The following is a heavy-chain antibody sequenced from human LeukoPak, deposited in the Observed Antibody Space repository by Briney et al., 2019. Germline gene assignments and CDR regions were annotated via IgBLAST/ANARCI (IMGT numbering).Heavy chain of an antibody. J-gene: IGHJ4*02. V-gene: IGHV3-23*01. CDR3: AKYGDFWSGYFDY. CDR2: ISGSGGST. D-gene: IGHD3-3*01. Sequence: GGSLRLSCAASGFTFSSYAMSWVRQAPGKGLEWVSGISGSGGSTYYADSVKGRFTISRDNSKNTLYLQMNSLRAEDTAVYYCAKYGDFWSGYFDYWGQGTLVTVSS. CDR1: GFTFSSYA.